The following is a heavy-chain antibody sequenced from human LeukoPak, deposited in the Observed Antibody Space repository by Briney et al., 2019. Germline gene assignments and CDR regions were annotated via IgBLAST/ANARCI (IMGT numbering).Heavy chain of an antibody. J-gene: IGHJ4*02. CDR3: ARATTYYYDSSGYFIDY. V-gene: IGHV4-4*07. D-gene: IGHD3-22*01. CDR2: IYTSGSN. Sequence: SETLSLTCTVSGGSISSYYWSWIRQPAGKGLEWIGRIYTSGSNNYNPSLKSRVTMSVDTSKNQFSLKLSSVTAADTAVYYCARATTYYYDSSGYFIDYWGQGTLVTVSS. CDR1: GGSISSYY.